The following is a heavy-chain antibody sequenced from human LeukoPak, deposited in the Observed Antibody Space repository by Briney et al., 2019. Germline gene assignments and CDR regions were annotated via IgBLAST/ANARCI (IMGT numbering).Heavy chain of an antibody. Sequence: PGGSLRLSCAASGFTVSSNYMSWVRQAPGKGLEWVSVIYSGGSTYYADSVKGRFTISRDNSKNTLYLQMNSLRAEDTAVYYCARGNRDGYSHLFDYWGQGALVTVS. J-gene: IGHJ4*02. CDR3: ARGNRDGYSHLFDY. CDR1: GFTVSSNY. D-gene: IGHD5-24*01. CDR2: IYSGGST. V-gene: IGHV3-66*01.